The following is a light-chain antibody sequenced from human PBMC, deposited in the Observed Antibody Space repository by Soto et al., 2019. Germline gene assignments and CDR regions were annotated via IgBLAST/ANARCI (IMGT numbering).Light chain of an antibody. CDR1: QGVSGN. CDR3: QQYKNWPLST. CDR2: DAS. V-gene: IGKV3-15*01. Sequence: EILMTQSPATLSVSPGERVTLSCSASQGVSGNLAWYQKKPGQAPRLIVYDASTRASGLPARFSGSGSGTEFTLTISSLQSEDFAVYYCQQYKNWPLSTFGQGTKVEIK. J-gene: IGKJ1*01.